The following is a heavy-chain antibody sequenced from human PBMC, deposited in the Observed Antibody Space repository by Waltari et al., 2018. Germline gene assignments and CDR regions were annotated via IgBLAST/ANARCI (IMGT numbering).Heavy chain of an antibody. CDR3: VSRVTVAGLFDY. CDR2: FYFGGNT. Sequence: QVRLQESGPGLMKPSETLSLTCAVSEKSISSGYFWGWIRQAPGKGLEWIGSFYFGGNTYYNPTLQSRVSISIDTSKNQFSLRLTSVTAADTAVYYCVSRVTVAGLFDYCGQGSMVTVSP. CDR1: EKSISSGYF. V-gene: IGHV4-38-2*01. J-gene: IGHJ4*02. D-gene: IGHD6-19*01.